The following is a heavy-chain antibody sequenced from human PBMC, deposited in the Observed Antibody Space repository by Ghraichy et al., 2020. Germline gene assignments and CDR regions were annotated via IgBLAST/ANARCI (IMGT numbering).Heavy chain of an antibody. V-gene: IGHV3-23*01. CDR2: ISGSGGST. CDR1: GFTFSSYA. CDR3: AKDRRAGSSWAGHFQH. D-gene: IGHD6-13*01. J-gene: IGHJ1*01. Sequence: GGSLRLSCAASGFTFSSYAMSWVRQAPGKGLEWVSAISGSGGSTYYADSVKGRFTISRDNSKNTLYLQMNSLRAEDTAVYYCAKDRRAGSSWAGHFQHWGQGTLVTVSS.